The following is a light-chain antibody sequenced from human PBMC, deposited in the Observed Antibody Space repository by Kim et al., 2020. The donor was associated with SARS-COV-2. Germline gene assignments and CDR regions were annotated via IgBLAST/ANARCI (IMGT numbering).Light chain of an antibody. CDR1: QSVSSAY. CDR2: DSS. V-gene: IGKV3-20*01. Sequence: EIVLTQSPGTLSLSPGERATLSCRASQSVSSAYLGWYQQKPGQAPRLLIYDSSNRATGIPDRFAGSGSGTDFTLTISRLEPEDFAVYYCQQYGTSPRTFGQGTKVEIK. CDR3: QQYGTSPRT. J-gene: IGKJ1*01.